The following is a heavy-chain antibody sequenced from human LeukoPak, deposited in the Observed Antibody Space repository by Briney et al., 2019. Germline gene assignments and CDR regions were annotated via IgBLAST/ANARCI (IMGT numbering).Heavy chain of an antibody. V-gene: IGHV3-30*18. D-gene: IGHD5-18*01. Sequence: GGSLRLSCAASGFTFSSYGMHWVRQAPGKGLEWVAVISYDGSNKYYADSVKGRLTISRDNSKNTLYLQMNSLRAEDTAVYYCAKPVDTAMAFDYWGQGTLVTVSS. CDR2: ISYDGSNK. J-gene: IGHJ4*02. CDR1: GFTFSSYG. CDR3: AKPVDTAMAFDY.